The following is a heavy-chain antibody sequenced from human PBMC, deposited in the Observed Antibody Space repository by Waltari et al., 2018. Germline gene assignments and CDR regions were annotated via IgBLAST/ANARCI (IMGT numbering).Heavy chain of an antibody. J-gene: IGHJ4*02. CDR1: GFTFAAYA. V-gene: IGHV3-9*03. CDR3: AKAYSSGWTHFDY. D-gene: IGHD6-19*01. Sequence: EVQLVESGGGLVQPGRSLRLSCAASGFTFAAYAMHWVRQAPGKGLEWVSGISWNSGSIGYADSVKGRFTISRDNAKNSLYLQMNSLRAEDMALYYCAKAYSSGWTHFDYWGQGTLVTVSS. CDR2: ISWNSGSI.